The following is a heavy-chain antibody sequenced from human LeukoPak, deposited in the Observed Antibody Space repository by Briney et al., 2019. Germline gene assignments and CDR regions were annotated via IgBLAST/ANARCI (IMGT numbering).Heavy chain of an antibody. CDR3: AKGGFYDLLIGYYGYYFDY. J-gene: IGHJ4*02. CDR2: ISYDGNNK. CDR1: GFTFSSYG. V-gene: IGHV3-30*18. Sequence: GGSLRLSCAASGFTFSSYGMHWVRQAPGKGLEWVAVISYDGNNKYYADSVKGRFTISRDKSKNTLNLQMNSLRAEDTAVYYCAKGGFYDLLIGYYGYYFDYWGQGTLVTVSS. D-gene: IGHD3-9*01.